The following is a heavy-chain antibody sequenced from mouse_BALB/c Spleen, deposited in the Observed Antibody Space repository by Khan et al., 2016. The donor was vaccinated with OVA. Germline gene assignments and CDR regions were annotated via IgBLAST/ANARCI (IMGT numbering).Heavy chain of an antibody. J-gene: IGHJ4*01. CDR2: INTYTGEP. CDR1: GHTFTNFG. V-gene: IGHV9-3-1*01. Sequence: QIQLVQSGPELKKPGETVKISCKASGHTFTNFGMNWVKQAPGKGLKWMGWINTYTGEPTYDDDFNGRFAFSLEASASTAYLQITNLTNEDTATFFCSRTTNFSYDMDNWGQGTTVTVSS. CDR3: SRTTNFSYDMDN. D-gene: IGHD6-1*01.